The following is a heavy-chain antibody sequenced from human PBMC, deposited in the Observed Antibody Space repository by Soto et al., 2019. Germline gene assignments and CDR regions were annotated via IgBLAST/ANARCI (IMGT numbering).Heavy chain of an antibody. J-gene: IGHJ4*02. CDR2: IYPGDSDT. V-gene: IGHV5-51*01. Sequence: ESLKSSCKVSGYSFTNYCIGWVRQMPGKGLEWMGIIYPGDSDTRYRPSFQGQVTVSADKSISTAYLQWSSLKASDTAMYYCARSRITGSTWSFDYWGQGTLVTVSS. D-gene: IGHD1-20*01. CDR1: GYSFTNYC. CDR3: ARSRITGSTWSFDY.